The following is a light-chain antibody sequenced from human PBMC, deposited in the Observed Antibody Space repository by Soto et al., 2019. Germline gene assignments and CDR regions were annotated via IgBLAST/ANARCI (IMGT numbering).Light chain of an antibody. CDR2: AAS. CDR3: QQANSFPLT. Sequence: DIHMTQSPSSASLSVGHIVTITCXASQGISSWLAWYQQKPGKAPNLLIYAASSLHSGVPSRFSGSGSGTDFTLTISSLQPEDFATYYCQQANSFPLTFGGGTKVDIK. J-gene: IGKJ4*01. CDR1: QGISSW. V-gene: IGKV1-12*01.